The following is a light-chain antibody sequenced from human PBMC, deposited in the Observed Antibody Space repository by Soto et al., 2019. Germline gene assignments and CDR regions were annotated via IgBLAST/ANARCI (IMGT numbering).Light chain of an antibody. CDR1: QDIGSW. J-gene: IGKJ5*01. Sequence: DIQMTQSPSSVSASVGDRVTITCRASQDIGSWLAWYQQKPGKAPDLLIYGASSLQSGVTSRFYGSRSGTDFTLTISSLQPEDFATYYCQQGGSFPITFGQGTRLEIK. V-gene: IGKV1-12*01. CDR3: QQGGSFPIT. CDR2: GAS.